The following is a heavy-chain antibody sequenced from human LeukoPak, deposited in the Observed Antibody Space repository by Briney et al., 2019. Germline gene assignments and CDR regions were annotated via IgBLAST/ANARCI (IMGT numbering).Heavy chain of an antibody. D-gene: IGHD1-14*01. V-gene: IGHV4-61*01. CDR2: IYYTGST. J-gene: IGHJ4*02. CDR3: ARDRGGTGNFDY. Sequence: SETLSLTCTVSGGSVSSGSYYWSWIRQPPGKGLEWIGYIYYTGSTNYNPSLKSRVTMSVDTSKNQFSLKLSSVTAADTAVYYCARDRGGTGNFDYWGQGTLVTVSS. CDR1: GGSVSSGSYY.